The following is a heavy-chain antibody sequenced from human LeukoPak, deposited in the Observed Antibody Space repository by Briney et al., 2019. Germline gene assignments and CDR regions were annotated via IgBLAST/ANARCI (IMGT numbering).Heavy chain of an antibody. J-gene: IGHJ5*02. CDR1: GGSISSYY. V-gene: IGHV4-59*01. CDR2: IYYSGST. D-gene: IGHD1-26*01. Sequence: NPSETLSLTCTVSGGSISSYYWSWIRQPPGKGLEWIGYIYYSGSTNYNPSLKSRVTISVDTSKNQFSLKLSSVTAADTAVYYCARGYTRSSFDPWGQGTLVTVSS. CDR3: ARGYTRSSFDP.